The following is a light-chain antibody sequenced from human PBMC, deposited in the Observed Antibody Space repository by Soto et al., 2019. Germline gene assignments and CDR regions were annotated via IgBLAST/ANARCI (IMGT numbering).Light chain of an antibody. Sequence: ALTQPASVSGSPGQSITISCTGTSSDVGNYNLVSWYQHHPGKAPKLIIYEVSKRPSGVSNRFSGSKSGDTASLTISGLQAEDEADYYCCSYAGSNYVFGTGTKATV. CDR3: CSYAGSNYV. J-gene: IGLJ1*01. CDR1: SSDVGNYNL. V-gene: IGLV2-23*02. CDR2: EVS.